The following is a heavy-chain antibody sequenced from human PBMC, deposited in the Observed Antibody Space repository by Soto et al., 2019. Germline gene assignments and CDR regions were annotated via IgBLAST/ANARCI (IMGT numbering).Heavy chain of an antibody. CDR3: ARLYGLDAFDF. CDR2: IFYSGST. D-gene: IGHD3-16*02. CDR1: GGSISSYY. J-gene: IGHJ3*01. V-gene: IGHV4-59*08. Sequence: QVQLQESGPGLVKPSETLSLTCTVSGGSISSYYWSLIRQPPGKGLEWIGYIFYSGSTNYNPSLKSRVTISVDTSKNQFSLKLSSVTAADTAVYYCARLYGLDAFDFWGQGTMVTVSS.